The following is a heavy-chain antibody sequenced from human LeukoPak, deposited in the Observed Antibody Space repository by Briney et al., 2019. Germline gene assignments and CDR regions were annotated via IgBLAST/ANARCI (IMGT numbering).Heavy chain of an antibody. D-gene: IGHD3-10*01. V-gene: IGHV1-2*02. J-gene: IGHJ4*02. CDR3: AKSQYSFGAGSTRPLFDY. CDR2: INPNSGGT. CDR1: GYIFTDYY. Sequence: ASVKVSCMASGYIFTDYYIHWVRQARGQGLEWMGWINPNSGGTDFAQKFEARVTLTRDTSINTVYMEVRGLTSDDTAVYYCAKSQYSFGAGSTRPLFDYWGQGTLVTVSS.